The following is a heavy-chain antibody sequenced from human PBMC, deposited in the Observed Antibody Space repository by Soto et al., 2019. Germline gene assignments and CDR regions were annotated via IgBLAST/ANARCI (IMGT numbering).Heavy chain of an antibody. V-gene: IGHV1-8*01. CDR3: ARGVIAVAAKKKYYFDY. Sequence: ASVKVSCKASGYTFTSYDINWVRQATGQGLEWMGWMNPNSGNTGYAQKFQGRVTMTRNTSISTAYMELSSLRSEDTAVYYCARGVIAVAAKKKYYFDYWGQGTLVTVSS. D-gene: IGHD6-19*01. CDR2: MNPNSGNT. J-gene: IGHJ4*02. CDR1: GYTFTSYD.